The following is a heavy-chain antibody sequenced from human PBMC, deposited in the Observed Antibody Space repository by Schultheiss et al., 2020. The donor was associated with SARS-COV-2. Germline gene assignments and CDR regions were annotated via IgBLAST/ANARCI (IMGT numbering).Heavy chain of an antibody. D-gene: IGHD3-3*01. J-gene: IGHJ4*02. Sequence: GSLRLSCAASGFTFGDYAMSWVRQAPGKGLEWIGEINHSGSTNYNPSLKSRVTISVDTSKNQFSLKLSSVTAADTAVYYCAVTYYDFWSGYLGYFDYWGQGTLVTVSS. CDR3: AVTYYDFWSGYLGYFDY. V-gene: IGHV4-34*08. CDR2: INHSGST. CDR1: GFTFGDYA.